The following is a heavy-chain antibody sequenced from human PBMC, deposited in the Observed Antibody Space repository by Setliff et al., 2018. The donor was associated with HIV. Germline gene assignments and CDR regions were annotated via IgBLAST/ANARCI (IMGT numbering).Heavy chain of an antibody. CDR3: ARVPRTGPLDY. J-gene: IGHJ4*02. CDR1: GGTFSSYA. Sequence: ASVKVSCKASGGTFSSYAISWVRQAPGQGLEWMGWISVYNGNTNYAEKFQGRVTMTTDTSTSTAYMDLRSLRADDTALYYCARVPRTGPLDYWGQGTLVTVSS. CDR2: ISVYNGNT. V-gene: IGHV1-18*01.